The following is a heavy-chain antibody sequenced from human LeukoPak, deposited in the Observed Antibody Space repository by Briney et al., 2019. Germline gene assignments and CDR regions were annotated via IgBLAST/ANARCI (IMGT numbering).Heavy chain of an antibody. D-gene: IGHD6-13*01. J-gene: IGHJ3*02. CDR3: ARDPGYSSSWLGSGRRPYAFDI. CDR2: IYHSGST. Sequence: SETLSLTCTVSGYSISSGYYWGWIRQPPGKGLEWIGSIYHSGSTYYNPSLKSRVTISVDTSKNQFSLKLSSVTAADTAVYYCARDPGYSSSWLGSGRRPYAFDIWGQGTMVTVSS. V-gene: IGHV4-38-2*02. CDR1: GYSISSGYY.